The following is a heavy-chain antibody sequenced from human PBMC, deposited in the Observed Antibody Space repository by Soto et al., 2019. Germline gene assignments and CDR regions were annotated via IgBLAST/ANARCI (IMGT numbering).Heavy chain of an antibody. Sequence: QVQLQESGPRLVKPSETLSLTCTVSGGSLRSYYCSWFRQPPGKGLEWVGYINYSGGTFYNPSLKSRVTTSVDTTNNLYPLMVNSVTATDTAVYYCARQGFGELHGLVDVWGQGTTVTVSS. V-gene: IGHV4-59*08. CDR1: GGSLRSYY. CDR3: ARQGFGELHGLVDV. CDR2: INYSGGT. J-gene: IGHJ6*02. D-gene: IGHD3-10*01.